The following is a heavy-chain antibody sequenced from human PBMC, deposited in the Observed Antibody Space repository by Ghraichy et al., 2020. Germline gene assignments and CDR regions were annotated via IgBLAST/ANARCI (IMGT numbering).Heavy chain of an antibody. CDR3: AGSILDRDGYDAFDI. CDR1: GGSISSYY. D-gene: IGHD5-24*01. CDR2: IYYSGST. J-gene: IGHJ3*02. Sequence: SETLSLTCTVSGGSISSYYWSWIRQPPGKGLEWIGYIYYSGSTNYNPSLKSRVTISVDTSKNQFSLKLSSVTAADTAVYYCAGSILDRDGYDAFDIWGQGTMVTASS. V-gene: IGHV4-59*01.